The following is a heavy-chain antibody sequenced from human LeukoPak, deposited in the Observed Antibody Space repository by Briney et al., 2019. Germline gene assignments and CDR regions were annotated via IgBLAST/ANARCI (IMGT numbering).Heavy chain of an antibody. CDR3: ARISTRWSEAFDV. D-gene: IGHD5-24*01. V-gene: IGHV4-59*01. Sequence: SETLSLTCTVSGGSISRYYWSWIWQPPGKGLEWIGHIYYSGSTNYNPSLKTRATISVDTSKNQFSLNLSSVTAADTAVYYCARISTRWSEAFDVWGQGRMVTVSS. J-gene: IGHJ3*01. CDR2: IYYSGST. CDR1: GGSISRYY.